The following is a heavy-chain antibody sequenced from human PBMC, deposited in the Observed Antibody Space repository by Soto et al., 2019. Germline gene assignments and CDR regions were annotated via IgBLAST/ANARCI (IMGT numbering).Heavy chain of an antibody. CDR1: GGSFSGYY. V-gene: IGHV4-34*01. CDR3: ARFYRNLIAVAGKGVRAPGGYDY. J-gene: IGHJ4*02. CDR2: INHSGST. Sequence: QVQLQQWGAGLLKPSETLSLTCAVYGGSFSGYYWSWIRQPPGKGLEWIGEINHSGSTNYNPSLKSRVTISVDTSNNQFSLKLSSVTAADTAVYYCARFYRNLIAVAGKGVRAPGGYDYWGQGTLVTVSS. D-gene: IGHD6-19*01.